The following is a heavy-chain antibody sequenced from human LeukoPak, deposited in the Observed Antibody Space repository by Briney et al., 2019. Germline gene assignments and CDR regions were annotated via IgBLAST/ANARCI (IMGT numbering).Heavy chain of an antibody. CDR3: ARRITYYYDSSGSQNAFDI. D-gene: IGHD3-22*01. V-gene: IGHV5-51*01. CDR2: IYPGDSDT. CDR1: GYSFTSYW. J-gene: IGHJ3*02. Sequence: GESLKISCKGSGYSFTSYWIGWVRQMPGKGLEWMGIIYPGDSDTRYSPSFQGQVTISADKSISTAYLQWSSLKASDTAMYYCARRITYYYDSSGSQNAFDIWGQGTMVTVSS.